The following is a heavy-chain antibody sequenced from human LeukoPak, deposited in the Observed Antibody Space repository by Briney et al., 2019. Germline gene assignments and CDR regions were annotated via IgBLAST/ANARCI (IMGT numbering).Heavy chain of an antibody. CDR1: GYTFTSYG. CDR2: ISAYNGNT. V-gene: IGHV1-18*01. CDR3: AREHYDYVWGSYTLNWFDP. Sequence: GASVKVSCKASGYTFTSYGISWVRQAPGQGPEWMGWISAYNGNTNYAQKLQGRVTMTTDTSTSTAYMELRSLRSDDTAVYYCAREHYDYVWGSYTLNWFDPWAREPWSPSPQ. J-gene: IGHJ5*02. D-gene: IGHD3-16*01.